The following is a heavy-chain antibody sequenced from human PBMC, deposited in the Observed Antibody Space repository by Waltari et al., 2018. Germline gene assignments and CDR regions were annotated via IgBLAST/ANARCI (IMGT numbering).Heavy chain of an antibody. CDR2: IYSGGST. D-gene: IGHD6-19*01. V-gene: IGHV3-53*01. CDR1: GFTVSSNY. Sequence: EVQLVESGGGLIQPGGSLRLSCAASGFTVSSNYLSWVRQATGKGLEWVSVIYSGGSTYYADSVKGRFTISRDNSKNTLYLQMNSLRAEDTAVYYCARPYEAVAGRGAFDIWGQGTMVTVSS. CDR3: ARPYEAVAGRGAFDI. J-gene: IGHJ3*02.